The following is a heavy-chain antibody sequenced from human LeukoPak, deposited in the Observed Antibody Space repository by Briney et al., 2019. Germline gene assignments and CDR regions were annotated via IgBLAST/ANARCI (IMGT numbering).Heavy chain of an antibody. CDR3: AKRVVSSSNWYYLDN. CDR2: ISAGGGST. CDR1: GFTFDNYG. Sequence: GGSLRLSCAASGFTFDNYGMSWVRQAPGKGLEWVSTISAGGGSTYYADSVKGRFTISRDNSKNTLYLQMNTLRAEDTAVYYCAKRVVSSSNWYYLDNWGQGTLVTVSS. V-gene: IGHV3-23*01. D-gene: IGHD6-13*01. J-gene: IGHJ4*02.